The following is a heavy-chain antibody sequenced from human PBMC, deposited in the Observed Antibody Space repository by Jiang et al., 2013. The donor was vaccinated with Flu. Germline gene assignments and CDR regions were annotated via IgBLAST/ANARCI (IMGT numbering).Heavy chain of an antibody. CDR2: IIPIFGTA. CDR3: ASAGYCSSTSCYTIYWYFDL. D-gene: IGHD2-2*01. J-gene: IGHJ2*01. Sequence: SGAEVKKPGSSVKVSCKASGGTFSSYAISWVRQAPGQGLEWMGGIIPIFGTANYAQKFQGRVTITADESTSTAYMELSSLRSEDTAVYYCASAGYCSSTSCYTIYWYFDLWGRGTRGHCLL. CDR1: GGTFSSYA. V-gene: IGHV1-69*01.